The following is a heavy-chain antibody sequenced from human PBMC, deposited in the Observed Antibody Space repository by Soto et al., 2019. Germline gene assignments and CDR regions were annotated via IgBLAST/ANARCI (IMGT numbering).Heavy chain of an antibody. D-gene: IGHD1-26*01. V-gene: IGHV1-69*01. CDR2: IIPIFGTT. J-gene: IGHJ4*02. CDR3: ARGVGAYYFDS. Sequence: QVQLVQSGAEVKKPGSSVKVSCKASGGTFSTYAITWVRQAPGQGLEWLGGIIPIFGTTDYARTFQGRVTITAAESTSTVFIDRSSLTSEDTAVYYCARGVGAYYFDSWGQGTLVTVSS. CDR1: GGTFSTYA.